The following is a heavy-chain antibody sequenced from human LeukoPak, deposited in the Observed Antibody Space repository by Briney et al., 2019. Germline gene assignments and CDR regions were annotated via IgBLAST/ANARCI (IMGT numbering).Heavy chain of an antibody. D-gene: IGHD3-10*01. CDR2: INHSGST. V-gene: IGHV4-34*01. CDR3: TRGRNGEYYGSGSYYPAWFDY. J-gene: IGHJ4*02. CDR1: GGSFSGYY. Sequence: SETLSLTCAVYGGSFSGYYWSWIRQPPGKGLEWVGEINHSGSTNYTPSPKSRVTISVDTSKTQFYLKLSSVTAADTAVYYCTRGRNGEYYGSGSYYPAWFDYWGQGTLVTVSS.